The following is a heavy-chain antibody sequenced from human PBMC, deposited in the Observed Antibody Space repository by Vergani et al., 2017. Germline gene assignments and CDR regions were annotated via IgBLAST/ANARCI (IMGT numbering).Heavy chain of an antibody. CDR3: ASRDITIFGVVIIRGYYYYGMDV. CDR1: GGTFSSYA. CDR2: IIPIFGTA. Sequence: QVQLVQSGAEVGKPGASVKISCKASGGTFSSYAISWVRQAPGQGLEWMGGIIPIFGTANYAQKFQGRVTITADESTSTAYMELSSLRSEDTAVYYCASRDITIFGVVIIRGYYYYGMDVWGQGP. D-gene: IGHD3-3*01. J-gene: IGHJ6*02. V-gene: IGHV1-69*01.